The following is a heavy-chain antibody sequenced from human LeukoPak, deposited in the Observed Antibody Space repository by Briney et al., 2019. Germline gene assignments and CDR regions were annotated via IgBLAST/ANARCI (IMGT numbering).Heavy chain of an antibody. Sequence: GGSLRLSCAASGFTFSSYWMHWVRQAPGKGLVWVSRINSDGSSTSYADSVKGRFTISRDNAKNTLYLQVNSLRAEDTAVYYCARDQPYYDILTGYFYYYYYMDVWGKGTTVTVSS. V-gene: IGHV3-74*01. J-gene: IGHJ6*03. CDR1: GFTFSSYW. D-gene: IGHD3-9*01. CDR3: ARDQPYYDILTGYFYYYYYMDV. CDR2: INSDGSST.